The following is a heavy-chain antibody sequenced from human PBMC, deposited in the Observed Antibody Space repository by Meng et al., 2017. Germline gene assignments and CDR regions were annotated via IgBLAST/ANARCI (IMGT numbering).Heavy chain of an antibody. V-gene: IGHV1-18*01. D-gene: IGHD4-11*01. CDR3: AQTTVTTYSEYFQH. Sequence: GQRVQSGGEVKKPGASVKGSCKASGYTFPSYGISWVRQAPGQGLEWMGWISAYNGNTDYAQKLQGRVTMTTDTSTSTAYMELRSLRSDDTAVYYCAQTTVTTYSEYFQHWGQGTLVTVSS. CDR1: GYTFPSYG. J-gene: IGHJ1*01. CDR2: ISAYNGNT.